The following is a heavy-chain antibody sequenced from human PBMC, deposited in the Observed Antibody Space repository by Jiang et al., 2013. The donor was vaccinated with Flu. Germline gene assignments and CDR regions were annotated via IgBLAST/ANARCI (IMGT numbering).Heavy chain of an antibody. CDR1: GGSISSGGYY. V-gene: IGHV4-31*03. CDR2: IDYSGST. D-gene: IGHD7-27*01. J-gene: IGHJ4*02. CDR3: ARAVLGSFDY. Sequence: GSGLVKPSQTLSLTCTVSGGSISSGGYYWSWIRQHPGKGLEWIGYIDYSGSTYYNPSLKSRVTISVDTSKNQFSLRLNSVTAADTAVYYCARAVLGSFDYWGQGTLVTVSS.